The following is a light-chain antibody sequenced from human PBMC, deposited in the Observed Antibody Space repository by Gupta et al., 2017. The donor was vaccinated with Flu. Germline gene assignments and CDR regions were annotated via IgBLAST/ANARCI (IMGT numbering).Light chain of an antibody. CDR2: KAS. CDR3: QQFSTYSS. V-gene: IGKV1-5*03. CDR1: QSISSW. Sequence: DIQMTQSPSTLSASVGDSVTITCRASQSISSWLAWYQQKPGKAPKLLIYKASTLQSGVPSRFSGSGSGTEFTLTISGLQPDDLATYYCQQFSTYSSFGQGTKVEIK. J-gene: IGKJ1*01.